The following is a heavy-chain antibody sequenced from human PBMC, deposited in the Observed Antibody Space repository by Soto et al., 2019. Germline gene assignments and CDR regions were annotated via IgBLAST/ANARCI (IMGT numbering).Heavy chain of an antibody. CDR2: IYSGGST. D-gene: IGHD6-13*01. Sequence: RRLSCAASGFTVSSNYMTWVRQAPGKGLEWVSVIYSGGSTYYADSVKGRFSIFRDNSKNTLYLQMNSLRAEDTAVYYCAREIGTSLDYWGQGTLVTVSS. CDR1: GFTVSSNY. V-gene: IGHV3-53*01. CDR3: AREIGTSLDY. J-gene: IGHJ4*02.